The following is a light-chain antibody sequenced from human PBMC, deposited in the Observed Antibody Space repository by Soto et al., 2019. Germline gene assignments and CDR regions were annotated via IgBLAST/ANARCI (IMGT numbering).Light chain of an antibody. CDR1: QSVGKW. CDR3: QKNNHY. J-gene: IGKJ2*01. Sequence: DFPMTQSPSTLSASVGDRVTITCRASQSVGKWLAWYQQKPGRAPKLLISDVSSLESGVPSRFSGSGSGTEFTLTISSLQPDDSATYYCQKNNHYFGQGTKLEIK. CDR2: DVS. V-gene: IGKV1-5*01.